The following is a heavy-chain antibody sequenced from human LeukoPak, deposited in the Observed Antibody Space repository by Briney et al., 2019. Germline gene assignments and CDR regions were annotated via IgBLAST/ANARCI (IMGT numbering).Heavy chain of an antibody. V-gene: IGHV3-23*01. CDR1: GFTFSNYA. CDR3: AKSFTSSSSDY. CDR2: ISVGGAKT. J-gene: IGHJ4*02. D-gene: IGHD6-13*01. Sequence: PGGSLRLSCVASGFTFSNYAMSWIRQAPGKGLEWISSISVGGAKTYYADSVKGRFSTSRDNSENTLYLQMNNLRADDTAVYSCAKSFTSSSSDYWGQGTLVTVSS.